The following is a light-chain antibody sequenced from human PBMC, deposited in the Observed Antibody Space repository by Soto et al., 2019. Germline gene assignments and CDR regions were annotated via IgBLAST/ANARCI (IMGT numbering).Light chain of an antibody. V-gene: IGKV3-11*01. J-gene: IGKJ2*01. CDR3: QQRSNLPLYT. CDR1: QSVSHY. CDR2: DAS. Sequence: EIVLTQSPATLSLSPGERATLSCRASQSVSHYLAWFQQKPGQAPSLLIYDASNRATGIPARFSGSGSGTDFTLTISSLEPEDFAVYYCQQRSNLPLYTFGQGTKLEI.